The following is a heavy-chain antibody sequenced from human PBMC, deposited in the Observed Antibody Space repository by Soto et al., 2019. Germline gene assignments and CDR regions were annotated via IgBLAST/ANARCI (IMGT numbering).Heavy chain of an antibody. V-gene: IGHV4-34*01. CDR1: GGPFSGVY. CDR3: ARDAFCGSGTCRVGHWFDP. J-gene: IGHJ5*02. D-gene: IGHD2-21*01. Sequence: PSETLSLTCAVSGGPFSGVYWSWIRQPPGKGLEWIGGVNHRGSANYNPSLGSRVTMSVDTSKNQFSLKLTSVTAADSAVYYCARDAFCGSGTCRVGHWFDPWGQGTLVTVSS. CDR2: VNHRGSA.